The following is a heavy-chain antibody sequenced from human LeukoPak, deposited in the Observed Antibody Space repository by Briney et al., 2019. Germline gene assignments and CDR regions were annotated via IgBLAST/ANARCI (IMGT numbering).Heavy chain of an antibody. D-gene: IGHD6-13*01. Sequence: PGGSLRLSCAASGFTFSSYWLSWVRQAPGKGLEWVANIKQDGSEKYYVDSVKGRFTISRDNAKNSLYLQMNSLRAEDTAVYYCEIAAAGRAYWGQGTLVTVSS. V-gene: IGHV3-7*03. CDR2: IKQDGSEK. J-gene: IGHJ4*02. CDR1: GFTFSSYW. CDR3: EIAAAGRAY.